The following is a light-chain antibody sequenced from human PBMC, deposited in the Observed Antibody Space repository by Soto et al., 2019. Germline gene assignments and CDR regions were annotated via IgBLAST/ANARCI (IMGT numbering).Light chain of an antibody. CDR1: SSDVGGYNS. CDR2: NVS. V-gene: IGLV2-14*01. J-gene: IGLJ1*01. CDR3: SSYTSSSTYV. Sequence: QSALTQPASVSGSPGQSITISCTGTSSDVGGYNSVSWYQQHPGKAPKLMIYNVSNRPSGVSNRFSGSKSGNTASLTISWFQAEDEADYYCSSYTSSSTYVFGTGTKVTVL.